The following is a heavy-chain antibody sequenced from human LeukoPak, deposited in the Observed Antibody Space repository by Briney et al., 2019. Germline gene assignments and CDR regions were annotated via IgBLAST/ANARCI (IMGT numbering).Heavy chain of an antibody. CDR1: GYTFTGYY. V-gene: IGHV1-18*04. CDR2: INPNSGNT. CDR3: ARHDSSGYYPDY. Sequence: GASVKVSCKASGYTFTGYYMHWVRQAPGQGLEWMGWINPNSGNTNYAQKLQGRVTMTTDTSTSTAYVELRSLRSDDTAVYYCARHDSSGYYPDYWGQGTLVTVSS. D-gene: IGHD3-22*01. J-gene: IGHJ4*02.